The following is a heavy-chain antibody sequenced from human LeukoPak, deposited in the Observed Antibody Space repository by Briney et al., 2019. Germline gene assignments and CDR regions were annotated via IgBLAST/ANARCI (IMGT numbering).Heavy chain of an antibody. CDR2: VYHRGTT. V-gene: IGHV4-4*02. CDR3: ARNLAVPGTLEGYCFDY. D-gene: IGHD6-19*01. CDR1: GASISSSNW. J-gene: IGHJ4*02. Sequence: TPSETLSLTCAVSGASISSSNWWSWVRQAPGKGLEWIGEVYHRGTTNYNPSLRSRVTMSVDKSKNHFSLNLNSMTAADTAVYYCARNLAVPGTLEGYCFDYWGQGTLVTVSS.